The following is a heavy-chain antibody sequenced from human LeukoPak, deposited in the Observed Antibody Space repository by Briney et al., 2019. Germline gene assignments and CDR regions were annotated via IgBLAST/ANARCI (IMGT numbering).Heavy chain of an antibody. D-gene: IGHD3-22*01. V-gene: IGHV4-30-4*01. CDR1: GGSISSGDYY. Sequence: SETLSLTCTVSGGSISSGDYYWSWIRQPPGKGLEWIAYMYYSSSTYYNPSLKSRVTMSADTSKNQLSLKLSSVTAADTAVYYCARPYYYDSRIDPWGQGILVTVSS. CDR2: MYYSSST. CDR3: ARPYYYDSRIDP. J-gene: IGHJ5*02.